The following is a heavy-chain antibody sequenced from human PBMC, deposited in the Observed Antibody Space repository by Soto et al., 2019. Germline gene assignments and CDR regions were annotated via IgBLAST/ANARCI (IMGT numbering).Heavy chain of an antibody. Sequence: GGSLRLSCAASGFTFSSYGMHWVRQAPGKGLGWVAVISYDGSKKYYADSVKGRFTISRDNSKNTLYLQMNSLRAEDTAVYYCAKATPIWFGELLSPYYYYYGMDVWGQGTTVTVSS. J-gene: IGHJ6*02. V-gene: IGHV3-30*18. D-gene: IGHD3-10*01. CDR3: AKATPIWFGELLSPYYYYYGMDV. CDR1: GFTFSSYG. CDR2: ISYDGSKK.